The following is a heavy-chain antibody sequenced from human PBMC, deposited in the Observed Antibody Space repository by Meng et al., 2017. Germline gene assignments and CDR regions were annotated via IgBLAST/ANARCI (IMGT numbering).Heavy chain of an antibody. J-gene: IGHJ3*02. D-gene: IGHD3-22*01. V-gene: IGHV1-2*02. CDR2: INPNSGGT. CDR1: GYTFTGYY. CDR3: ARYYYDSSGYYFSAFDI. Sequence: ASVKVSCKASGYTFTGYYMHWVRQAPGQGLEWMGWINPNSGGTNYAQKFQGRVTMTRDTSISTAYMELSRLRSDDTAVYYCARYYYDSSGYYFSAFDIWGQGTMVTV.